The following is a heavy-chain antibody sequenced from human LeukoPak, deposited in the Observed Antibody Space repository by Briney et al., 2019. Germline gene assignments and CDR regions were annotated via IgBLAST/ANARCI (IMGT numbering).Heavy chain of an antibody. D-gene: IGHD6-13*01. CDR3: ARWGSWPFDY. V-gene: IGHV4-34*01. Sequence: PAETLSLSCAVYGGSLTGYTWIWARQSPGKGLEWIGEINHSGHATYTPSLTSRVTISVDPSKNQSSLKLTSVTAADTAVYYCARWGSWPFDYWGQGTLVTVSS. CDR1: GGSLTGYT. CDR2: INHSGHA. J-gene: IGHJ4*02.